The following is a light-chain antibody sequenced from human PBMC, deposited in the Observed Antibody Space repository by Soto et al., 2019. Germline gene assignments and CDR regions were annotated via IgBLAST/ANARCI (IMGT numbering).Light chain of an antibody. CDR2: GAS. J-gene: IGKJ4*01. CDR3: QHYGSPLT. Sequence: EIVLTQSPGTLSLSPGGRATLSCRASQSVRSSYLAWYQQRPGQAPRLLIFGASFRATGIPDRFSGSGSGTYFTITISRLEPEDLAVYYGQHYGSPLTFGGGTKVEIK. V-gene: IGKV3-20*01. CDR1: QSVRSSY.